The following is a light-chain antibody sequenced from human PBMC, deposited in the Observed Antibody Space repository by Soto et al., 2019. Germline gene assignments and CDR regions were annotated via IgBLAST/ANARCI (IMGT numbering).Light chain of an antibody. CDR1: SSNIGAGYD. Sequence: QSVLTQPPSVSGAPGQRVTISCTGSSSNIGAGYDVHWYQQLPGTAPKLLIYGNSNRPSGVPDRFSGSKSGTSASLAITGLQAEDEAAYYRQSYDSSLSGSVFAGGTKLTVL. J-gene: IGLJ2*01. V-gene: IGLV1-40*01. CDR3: QSYDSSLSGSV. CDR2: GNS.